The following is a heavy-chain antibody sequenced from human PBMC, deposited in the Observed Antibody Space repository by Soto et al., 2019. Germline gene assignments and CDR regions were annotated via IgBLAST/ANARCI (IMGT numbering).Heavy chain of an antibody. D-gene: IGHD4-17*01. V-gene: IGHV1-46*02. CDR2: INLRGGTT. Sequence: QVQLMQSGAEVRKPGASVRLSCETSGYNFNQYYIHWVRQAPGQGLEWMGIINLRGGTTEYAHKFRGRITVTGDPSTRTAYIELRSLRSDDPAIYFCARGPDDSDVPRWDYWGQGTLVTVSS. CDR3: ARGPDDSDVPRWDY. J-gene: IGHJ4*02. CDR1: GYNFNQYY.